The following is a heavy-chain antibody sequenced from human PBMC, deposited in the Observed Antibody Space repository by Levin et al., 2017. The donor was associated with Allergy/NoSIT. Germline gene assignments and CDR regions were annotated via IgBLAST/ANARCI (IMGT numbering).Heavy chain of an antibody. CDR3: ARDNLVTHHIFDY. J-gene: IGHJ4*02. CDR2: IYHSGST. D-gene: IGHD4-23*01. CDR1: GYSISSGYY. Sequence: SQTLSLTCTVSGYSISSGYYWGWIRQPPGKGLEWIGSIYHSGSTYYNPSLKSRVTISVDTSKNQFSLKLSSVTAADTAVYYCARDNLVTHHIFDYWGQGTLVTVSS. V-gene: IGHV4-38-2*02.